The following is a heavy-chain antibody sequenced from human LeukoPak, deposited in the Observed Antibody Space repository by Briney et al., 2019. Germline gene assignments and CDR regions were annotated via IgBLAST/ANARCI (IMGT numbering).Heavy chain of an antibody. J-gene: IGHJ3*02. D-gene: IGHD3-16*02. CDR2: IYYSGST. CDR3: ARDRTDDYVWGSYRNNRHAFDI. CDR1: GGSISSYY. Sequence: PSEALSLTCTVSGGSISSYYWSWIRQPPGKGLEWIGYIYYSGSTNYNPSLKSRVTISVDTSKNQFSLKLSSVTAADTAVYYCARDRTDDYVWGSYRNNRHAFDIWGQGTMVTVSS. V-gene: IGHV4-59*01.